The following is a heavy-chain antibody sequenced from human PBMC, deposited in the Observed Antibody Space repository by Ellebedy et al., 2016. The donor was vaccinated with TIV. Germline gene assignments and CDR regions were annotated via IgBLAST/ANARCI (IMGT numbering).Heavy chain of an antibody. CDR3: VRDRGEGGLPSFFDL. J-gene: IGHJ4*02. D-gene: IGHD3-10*01. CDR1: GFSLRICR. Sequence: GESLKISCEASGFSLRICRMNWVRQAPGKGLEWVSFISSDGHFSNYTDSVKGRFTSSRDNDKNSLLLPMDSLRAEDTAIYYCVRDRGEGGLPSFFDLWGQGALVTVSA. V-gene: IGHV3-21*06. CDR2: ISSDGHFS.